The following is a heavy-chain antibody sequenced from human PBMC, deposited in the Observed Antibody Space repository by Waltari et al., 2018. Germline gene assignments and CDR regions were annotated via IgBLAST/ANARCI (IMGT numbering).Heavy chain of an antibody. J-gene: IGHJ6*02. CDR2: IIPIFGTA. D-gene: IGHD1-26*01. Sequence: QVQLVQSGAEVKKPGSSVKVSCKASGGTFSSYAISWVRQAPGQGLEWMGGIIPIFGTANYAQKFQGRVTITADESTSTAYMELSSLRSEDTAVYYCATPPPLVGAGYYYYYGMDVWGQGTTVTVSS. CDR1: GGTFSSYA. CDR3: ATPPPLVGAGYYYYYGMDV. V-gene: IGHV1-69*13.